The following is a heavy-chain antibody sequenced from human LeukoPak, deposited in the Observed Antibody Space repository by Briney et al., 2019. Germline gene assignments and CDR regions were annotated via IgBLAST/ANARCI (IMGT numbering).Heavy chain of an antibody. CDR3: ARERAAAGTVFSDAFDI. CDR2: MNPNSGGT. D-gene: IGHD6-13*01. Sequence: ASVKVSCKASGYTFTSYGISWVRQAPGQGLEWMGWMNPNSGGTNYAQKFQGRVTMTRDTSISTAYMELSRLRSDDTAVYYCARERAAAGTVFSDAFDIWGQGTMVTVSS. J-gene: IGHJ3*02. V-gene: IGHV1-2*02. CDR1: GYTFTSYG.